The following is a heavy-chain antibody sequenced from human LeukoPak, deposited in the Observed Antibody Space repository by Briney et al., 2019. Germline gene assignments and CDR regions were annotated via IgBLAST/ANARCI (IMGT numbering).Heavy chain of an antibody. V-gene: IGHV3-53*01. Sequence: PGGSLRLSCAASGFTVSNNYMSWVRQATGKGLEWVSIIYSGGSTYYADSVKGRFTISRDNSKNTLYLQMNSLRAEDTAVYYCALRIAAAGIRWGQGTLVTVSS. CDR1: GFTVSNNY. J-gene: IGHJ4*02. CDR3: ALRIAAAGIR. CDR2: IYSGGST. D-gene: IGHD6-13*01.